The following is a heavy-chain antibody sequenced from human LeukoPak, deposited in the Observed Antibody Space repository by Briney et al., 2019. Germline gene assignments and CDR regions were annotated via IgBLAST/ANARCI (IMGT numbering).Heavy chain of an antibody. V-gene: IGHV3-15*01. D-gene: IGHD2-15*01. Sequence: GGSLRLSCAASGFTFSDAWMSWVRQAPGKGLEWVGRIISKSDGGTTDYAAPVEGRFTISRDDSKNTLYLQMNSLKTEDTALYYCTTDGVYCSGGSCYIRKWAFDDWGQGTLVTVSS. CDR3: TTDGVYCSGGSCYIRKWAFDD. J-gene: IGHJ4*02. CDR1: GFTFSDAW. CDR2: IISKSDGGTT.